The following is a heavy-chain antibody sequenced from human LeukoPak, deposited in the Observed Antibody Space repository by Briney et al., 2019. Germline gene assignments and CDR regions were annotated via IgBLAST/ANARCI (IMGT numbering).Heavy chain of an antibody. Sequence: GGSLRLSCAASGFTFSSYWMSWVRQAPGKGLEWVANIKQDGSEKYYVDSVKGRFTIARDNAKNSVYLEMNSLRADDTAVYYCARSARLMKGVVEVTALDDWGQGTLVTVSS. CDR2: IKQDGSEK. V-gene: IGHV3-7*01. CDR1: GFTFSSYW. J-gene: IGHJ4*02. D-gene: IGHD3-3*01. CDR3: ARSARLMKGVVEVTALDD.